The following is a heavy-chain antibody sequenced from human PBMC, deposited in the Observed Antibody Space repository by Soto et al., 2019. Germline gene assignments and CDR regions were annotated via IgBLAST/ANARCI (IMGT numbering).Heavy chain of an antibody. D-gene: IGHD3-10*01. J-gene: IGHJ6*02. CDR2: INHSGST. CDR1: GGSFSGYS. Sequence: SQTLSLTCAVYGGSFSGYSWSWIRQPPGKGLEWIGEINHSGSTNYNPSLKSRVTISVDTSKNQFSLKLSSVTAADTAVYYCAALTMVRGAGSYYYYYGMDVWGQGTTVTVSS. CDR3: AALTMVRGAGSYYYYYGMDV. V-gene: IGHV4-34*01.